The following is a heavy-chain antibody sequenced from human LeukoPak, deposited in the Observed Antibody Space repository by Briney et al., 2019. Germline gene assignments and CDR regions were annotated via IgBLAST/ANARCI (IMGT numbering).Heavy chain of an antibody. CDR3: ARVNYGSGKTLADY. J-gene: IGHJ4*02. CDR2: ISAYNGNT. V-gene: IGHV1-18*01. Sequence: ASVKVSCKASGYTFTSYGISWVRQAPGQGLECMGWISAYNGNTNYAQKLQGRVTMTTDTSTSTAYMELRSLRSDDTAVYYCARVNYGSGKTLADYWGQGTLVTVSS. D-gene: IGHD3-10*01. CDR1: GYTFTSYG.